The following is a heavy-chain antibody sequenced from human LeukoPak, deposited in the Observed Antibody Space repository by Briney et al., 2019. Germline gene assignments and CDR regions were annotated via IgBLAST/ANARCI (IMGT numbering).Heavy chain of an antibody. Sequence: ASEKVSCKASGGTFSSYAISWVRQAPGQGLEWMGGIIPIFGTANYAQTFQGRVTIIADKSTSTAYMELSSLRSEDTAVYYCARDGYYGSGSYFDYWGQGTLVTVSS. CDR2: IIPIFGTA. CDR1: GGTFSSYA. V-gene: IGHV1-69*06. J-gene: IGHJ4*02. D-gene: IGHD3-10*01. CDR3: ARDGYYGSGSYFDY.